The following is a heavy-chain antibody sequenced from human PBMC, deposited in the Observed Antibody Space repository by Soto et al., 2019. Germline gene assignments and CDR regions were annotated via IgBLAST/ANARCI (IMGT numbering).Heavy chain of an antibody. D-gene: IGHD4-17*01. Sequence: EVQLVESGGGLVQPGGSLRLSCAASGFTFSRHWMHWVRPAPGKRLVWVSRINSDGSSKSYADSVKGRFTISSDNAKNTLDLQMNSLRAEDTAVYYCAIVRHGDYHYYCDYWGQGTLVNVSS. J-gene: IGHJ4*02. CDR2: INSDGSSK. V-gene: IGHV3-74*01. CDR3: AIVRHGDYHYYCDY. CDR1: GFTFSRHW.